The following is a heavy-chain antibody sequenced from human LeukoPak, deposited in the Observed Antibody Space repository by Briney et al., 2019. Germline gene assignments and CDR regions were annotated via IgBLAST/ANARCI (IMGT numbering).Heavy chain of an antibody. D-gene: IGHD2-21*02. V-gene: IGHV3-23*01. CDR1: VFTFAPYG. CDR3: APEAHVAVTTYDY. Sequence: GGSLRLSCAASVFTFAPYGMPCVRQAPGKGLEWVSSISSSGGGTYYGDSVKGRFTISRDNSKNTLYLQMNSLRDEDTALYYCAPEAHVAVTTYDYWGQGTLVTVSS. J-gene: IGHJ4*02. CDR2: ISSSGGGT.